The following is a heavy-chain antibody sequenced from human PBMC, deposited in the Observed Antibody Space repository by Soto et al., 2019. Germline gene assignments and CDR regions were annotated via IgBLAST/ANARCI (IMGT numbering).Heavy chain of an antibody. Sequence: SETLSLTCTVSGASISSYYWSWIRQPPGKGLEWIGYIYYSGSTYYNPSLRSRVTISVDTSKNQFSLKLSSVTAADTAVYYCASSYCSGGSCYADYWGQGTLVTVSS. D-gene: IGHD2-15*01. CDR3: ASSYCSGGSCYADY. CDR2: IYYSGST. V-gene: IGHV4-59*01. CDR1: GASISSYY. J-gene: IGHJ4*02.